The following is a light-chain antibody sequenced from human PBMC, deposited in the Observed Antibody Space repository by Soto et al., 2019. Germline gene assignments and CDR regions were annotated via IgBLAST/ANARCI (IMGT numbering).Light chain of an antibody. J-gene: IGKJ5*01. CDR1: QSISSY. CDR3: QQADTFPIT. V-gene: IGKV1-39*01. Sequence: DIQMTQSPSTLPASVGDRVTITSRASQSISSYLNWYQQKPGKAPKLLIYAASSLQSGVPSRFSGSGFGTDCTLTISSLQPEDAAMYYCQQADTFPITFGQGTRLEIK. CDR2: AAS.